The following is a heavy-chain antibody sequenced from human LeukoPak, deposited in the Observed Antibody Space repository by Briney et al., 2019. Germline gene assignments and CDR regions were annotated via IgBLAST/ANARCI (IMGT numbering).Heavy chain of an antibody. CDR3: ARGQELLWFGDRYRGYYFDY. CDR2: MNPNSGNT. CDR1: GYTFTSYD. V-gene: IGHV1-8*01. Sequence: ASVKVSCKASGYTFTSYDINWVRQATGQGLEWMGWMNPNSGNTGYAQKFQGRVTMTRNTSISTAYMELSSLRSEDTAVYYCARGQELLWFGDRYRGYYFDYWGQGTLVTVSS. J-gene: IGHJ4*02. D-gene: IGHD3-10*01.